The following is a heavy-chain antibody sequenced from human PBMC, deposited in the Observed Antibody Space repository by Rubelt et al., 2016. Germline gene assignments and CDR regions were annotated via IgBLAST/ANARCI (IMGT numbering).Heavy chain of an antibody. V-gene: IGHV1-18*01. J-gene: IGHJ6*03. CDR3: AREEIAARPLTRQDYYYYYMDV. CDR1: GYTFTSYG. D-gene: IGHD6-6*01. Sequence: EVKKPGASVKVSCKASGYTFTSYGISWVRQAPGQGLEWMGWISAYNGNTNYAQKLQGRVTMTTDTSTSTAYMELRSLRSDDTAVYYCAREEIAARPLTRQDYYYYYMDVWGKGTTVTVSS. CDR2: ISAYNGNT.